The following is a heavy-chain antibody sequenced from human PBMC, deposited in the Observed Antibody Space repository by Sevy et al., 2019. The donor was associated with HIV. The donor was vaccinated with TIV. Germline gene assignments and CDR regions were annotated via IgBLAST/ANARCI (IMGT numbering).Heavy chain of an antibody. Sequence: ASVKVSCKASGYTFTSYGISWVRQAPGQGLEWMGWISAYNGNTNYAQKLQGRVTMTTDTSTSTAYMGLRSLRSYDTAVYYCARDPSSDDYYDSSGYSNWFDPWGQGTLVTVSS. CDR2: ISAYNGNT. D-gene: IGHD3-22*01. J-gene: IGHJ5*02. CDR1: GYTFTSYG. V-gene: IGHV1-18*01. CDR3: ARDPSSDDYYDSSGYSNWFDP.